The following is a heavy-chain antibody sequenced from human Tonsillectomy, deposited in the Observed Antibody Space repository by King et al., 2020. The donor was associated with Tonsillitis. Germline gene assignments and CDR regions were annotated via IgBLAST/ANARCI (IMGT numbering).Heavy chain of an antibody. CDR2: IHNSGST. CDR1: GGSISSYY. J-gene: IGHJ2*01. V-gene: IGHV4-59*01. D-gene: IGHD4-17*01. CDR3: ARNYGVYWYFDL. Sequence: QLQESGPGLAKPSETLSLTYTVSGGSISSYYWSWIRQPPGKGPEWIGLIHNSGSTNYNPSLKSRVTISADTSKNQISLKLTSVTAADTAVYYCARNYGVYWYFDLWGRGTLVTVSS.